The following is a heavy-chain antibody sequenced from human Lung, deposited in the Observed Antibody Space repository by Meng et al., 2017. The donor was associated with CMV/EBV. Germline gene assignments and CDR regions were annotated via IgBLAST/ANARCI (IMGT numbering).Heavy chain of an antibody. CDR3: VTAGEFYHFRSGWEWYYHYGLDV. Sequence: SSVKVSXKASGDTFSKYVTSWVRQAPGQGLAWMGGIIPMRTTTNYAQRFQGRVTITADMPEAKVYMELRSLRSEDTAVYYCVTAGEFYHFRSGWEWYYHYGLDVWGPGXTVTVSS. CDR1: GDTFSKYV. D-gene: IGHD3-3*01. V-gene: IGHV1-69*10. J-gene: IGHJ6*02. CDR2: IIPMRTTT.